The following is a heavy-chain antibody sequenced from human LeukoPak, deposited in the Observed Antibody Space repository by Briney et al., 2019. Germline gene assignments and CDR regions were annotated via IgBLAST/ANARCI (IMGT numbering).Heavy chain of an antibody. CDR2: ISSSGTTI. CDR1: GFTFSSYA. Sequence: GGSLRLSCAASGFTFSSYAMHWVRQAPGKGLEWVSRISSSGTTINYADSVKGRFTISRDNTKNSLYLQMNSLRAEDTAVYYCAKAGGDWANWFDPWGQGTLVTVSS. J-gene: IGHJ5*02. CDR3: AKAGGDWANWFDP. V-gene: IGHV3-48*03. D-gene: IGHD2-21*02.